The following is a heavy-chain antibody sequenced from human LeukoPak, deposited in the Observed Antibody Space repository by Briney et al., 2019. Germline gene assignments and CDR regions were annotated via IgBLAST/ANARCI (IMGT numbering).Heavy chain of an antibody. CDR1: GYTFTSYG. CDR2: ISAYNGNT. V-gene: IGHV1-18*01. D-gene: IGHD1/OR15-1a*01. Sequence: GASVKVSCKASGYTFTSYGISWVRQAPGQGLEWMGWISAYNGNTNYAQKFQGRLTMTTDTSTSTAYMELRSLRSDDTAVYYCATSGTVLSDDYWGQGTLVTVSS. J-gene: IGHJ4*02. CDR3: ATSGTVLSDDY.